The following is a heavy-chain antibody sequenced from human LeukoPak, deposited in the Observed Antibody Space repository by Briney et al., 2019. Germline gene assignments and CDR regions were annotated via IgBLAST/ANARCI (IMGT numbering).Heavy chain of an antibody. Sequence: ASVKVSCKASGYTFTSYDINWVRQATGQGLEWMGWLNPNSDNTGYAQKFQGRVTMTRNTSISTAYMELSRLRSDDTAVYYCARDQFPVNYYYYYYMDVWGRGTTVTVSS. CDR1: GYTFTSYD. CDR2: LNPNSDNT. J-gene: IGHJ6*03. CDR3: ARDQFPVNYYYYYYMDV. V-gene: IGHV1-8*01. D-gene: IGHD3-16*02.